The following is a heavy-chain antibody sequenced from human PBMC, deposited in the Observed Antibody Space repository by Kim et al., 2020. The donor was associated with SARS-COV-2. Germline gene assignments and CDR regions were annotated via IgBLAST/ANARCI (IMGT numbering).Heavy chain of an antibody. CDR1: GYTFTGYY. CDR3: ARDETGTTGKFGMDV. D-gene: IGHD1-1*01. CDR2: INPNSGDT. V-gene: IGHV1-2*06. Sequence: ASVKVSCKTSGYTFTGYYIHWVRQAPGQGLEWIGRINPNSGDTHSPQKFQDRVTMTRDTSIATAYMELTRLISDDTAVYYCARDETGTTGKFGMDVWGQGTTVTVSS. J-gene: IGHJ6*02.